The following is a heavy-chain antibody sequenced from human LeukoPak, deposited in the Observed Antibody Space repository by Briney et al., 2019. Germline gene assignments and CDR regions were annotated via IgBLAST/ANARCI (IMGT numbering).Heavy chain of an antibody. Sequence: GRSLRLSCAASGFTFNHYALHWVRQAPGKGLEWVAIISNDGSNTYYADSLKGRFTISRDNSKNTLYLQMNSLRADDTAVYYCARGLQEWERRRDFWGQGTLVTVSS. V-gene: IGHV3-30-3*01. CDR1: GFTFNHYA. CDR3: ARGLQEWERRRDF. D-gene: IGHD1-26*01. CDR2: ISNDGSNT. J-gene: IGHJ4*02.